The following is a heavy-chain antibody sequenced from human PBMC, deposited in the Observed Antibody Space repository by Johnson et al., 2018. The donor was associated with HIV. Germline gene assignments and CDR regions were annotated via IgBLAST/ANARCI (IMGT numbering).Heavy chain of an antibody. CDR2: IDWNGGRI. CDR1: GFTFDDYG. D-gene: IGHD3-22*01. V-gene: IGHV3-20*04. J-gene: IGHJ3*02. CDR3: AKDMGYDSSGDGAFDI. Sequence: VQLVESGGGVARPGGSLRLSCAASGFTFDDYGMSWVRQAPGKGLEWVSGIDWNGGRIGYADSVKGRFTISRDNAKNSLYLQMNSLRAEDTALYYCAKDMGYDSSGDGAFDIWGQGTMVTVSS.